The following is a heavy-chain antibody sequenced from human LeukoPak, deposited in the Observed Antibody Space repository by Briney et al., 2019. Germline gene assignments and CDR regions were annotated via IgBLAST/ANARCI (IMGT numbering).Heavy chain of an antibody. V-gene: IGHV3-7*01. CDR1: EFIFGSYW. CDR3: ARGYKSEPPAKYGMDV. Sequence: GGSLRLSCVGSEFIFGSYWMSWVRQAPGKGLEWVANIKQDGSEKYYVDSVKGRFTVFRDNDKNSLYLQMNGLRAEDTAMYFCARGYKSEPPAKYGMDVWGRGTTVIVSS. D-gene: IGHD5-12*01. CDR2: IKQDGSEK. J-gene: IGHJ6*02.